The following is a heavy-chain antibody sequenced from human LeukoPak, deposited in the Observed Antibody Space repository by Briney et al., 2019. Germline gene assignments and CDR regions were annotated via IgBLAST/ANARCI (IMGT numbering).Heavy chain of an antibody. J-gene: IGHJ4*02. V-gene: IGHV1-18*01. D-gene: IGHD1-26*01. CDR3: AREVGRGFDY. CDR1: GYTFTSYG. CDR2: IIPIFGTA. Sequence: ASVKVSCKASGYTFTSYGISWVRQALGQGLEWMGGIIPIFGTANYAQKFQGRVTMTTDTSTSTAYMEVRSLRSDDTAVYYCAREVGRGFDYWGQGTLVTVSS.